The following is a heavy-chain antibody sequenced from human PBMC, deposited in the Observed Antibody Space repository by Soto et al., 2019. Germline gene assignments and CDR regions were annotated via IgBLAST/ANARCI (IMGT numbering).Heavy chain of an antibody. Sequence: GVYRTICCKCSRYRILYHCIGWVRQIHEKGLEWMGSIYPSYSDTRYIPSFQGQVTISVDKSINTAYLQWSSLKASDTATYFCARHDMCSTNICLNWFGTWGQGTLVTVSS. D-gene: IGHD2-2*01. V-gene: IGHV5-51*01. CDR3: ARHDMCSTNICLNWFGT. CDR1: RYRILYHC. J-gene: IGHJ5*02. CDR2: IYPSYSDT.